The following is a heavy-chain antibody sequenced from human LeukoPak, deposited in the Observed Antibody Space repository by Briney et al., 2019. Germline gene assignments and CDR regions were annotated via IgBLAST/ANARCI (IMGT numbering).Heavy chain of an antibody. V-gene: IGHV3-53*01. CDR1: GFTVSSNY. CDR3: ARNRAFDV. CDR2: IYTGGAT. Sequence: PGGSLRLSCAASGFTVSSNYMTWVRQAPGKGLEWVSVIYTGGATYYADSVKGRFTISRDNSKNTLYLQMNSLRAEDTAVYYCARNRAFDVWGQGIMVTVSS. D-gene: IGHD1/OR15-1a*01. J-gene: IGHJ3*01.